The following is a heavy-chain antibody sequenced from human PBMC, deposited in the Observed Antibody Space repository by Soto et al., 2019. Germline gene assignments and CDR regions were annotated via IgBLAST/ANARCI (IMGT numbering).Heavy chain of an antibody. D-gene: IGHD2-15*01. CDR2: ISYDGSNK. CDR3: AREWSGDYFDY. J-gene: IGHJ4*02. CDR1: GFTFSSYA. V-gene: IGHV3-30-3*01. Sequence: ESGGGVVQPGRSLRLSCAASGFTFSSYAMHWISQAPGKGLERVAVISYDGSNKYYADSVKGRFTISRDNSKNTLYLQMNSLRAEDTAVYYCAREWSGDYFDYWGQGTLVTVSS.